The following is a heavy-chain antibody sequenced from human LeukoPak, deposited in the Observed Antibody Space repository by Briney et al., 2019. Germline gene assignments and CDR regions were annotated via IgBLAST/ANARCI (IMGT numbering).Heavy chain of an antibody. Sequence: PGGSLRLSCAASGFTFSYYWMHWVRQAPGKGLVWVSRINSDGSATNYADSVKGRFTISRDNAKNTLYLQMNSLRAEDTAVYYCARVRPPNDYYSSGWYFDYWGQGTLVTVSS. CDR1: GFTFSYYW. J-gene: IGHJ4*02. CDR2: INSDGSAT. D-gene: IGHD6-19*01. CDR3: ARVRPPNDYYSSGWYFDY. V-gene: IGHV3-74*01.